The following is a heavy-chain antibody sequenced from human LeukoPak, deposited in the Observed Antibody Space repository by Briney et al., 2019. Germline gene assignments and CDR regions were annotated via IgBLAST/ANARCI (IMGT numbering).Heavy chain of an antibody. CDR2: ISSSSSYI. J-gene: IGHJ4*02. CDR1: GFTFSSYS. D-gene: IGHD6-19*01. V-gene: IGHV3-21*01. Sequence: GGSLRLSCAASGFTFSSYSMNWVRQAPGKGLEWVSFISSSSSYIYYADSVKGRFTISRDNAKNSLYLQMNSVRAEDTAVYYCARDDVAVAGTGEGFDYWGQGTLVTVSS. CDR3: ARDDVAVAGTGEGFDY.